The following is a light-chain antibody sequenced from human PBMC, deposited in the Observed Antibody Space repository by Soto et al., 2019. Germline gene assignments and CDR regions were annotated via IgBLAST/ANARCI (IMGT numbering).Light chain of an antibody. J-gene: IGKJ5*01. CDR1: QSVSSSY. CDR2: DAS. CDR3: QQRSNWPIT. Sequence: EIVLTQSPATLSLSPVEIGTRSCMASQSVSSSYLAWYQQKPGQAPRLLIYDASSRPTDIPARFSGSGSGTDFTLTISSLEPEDFALYYCQQRSNWPITFGQGTRLEIK. V-gene: IGKV3D-20*02.